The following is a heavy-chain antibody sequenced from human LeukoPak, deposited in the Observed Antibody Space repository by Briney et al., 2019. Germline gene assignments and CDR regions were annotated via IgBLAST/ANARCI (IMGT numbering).Heavy chain of an antibody. J-gene: IGHJ4*02. D-gene: IGHD3-16*01. Sequence: SQTLSLTCAISGDSVSSNSVAWNWIRQSPSRGLEWLGRTYYRSKWYNDYAVSVQSRITINPDTSKNQFSLKLSSVTAADTAVYYCARALTFGGVRGFDYWGQGTLVTVSS. CDR2: TYYRSKWYN. CDR1: GDSVSSNSVA. CDR3: ARALTFGGVRGFDY. V-gene: IGHV6-1*01.